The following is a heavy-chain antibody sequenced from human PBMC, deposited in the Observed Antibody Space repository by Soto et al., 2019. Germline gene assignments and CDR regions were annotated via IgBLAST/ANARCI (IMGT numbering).Heavy chain of an antibody. Sequence: QVQLQQWGAGLFKSSETLSLTCVVYGGSFSGYYWTWIRQPPGRGPEWIGEINHSGSANYNPSLNSQVAMSVDTSNNHFPLKLSSVTAADTALYYCARGGGRGYTYVFSYYSGMDVWGKGTTVTVSS. D-gene: IGHD5-18*01. CDR1: GGSFSGYY. J-gene: IGHJ6*04. V-gene: IGHV4-34*01. CDR3: ARGGGRGYTYVFSYYSGMDV. CDR2: INHSGSA.